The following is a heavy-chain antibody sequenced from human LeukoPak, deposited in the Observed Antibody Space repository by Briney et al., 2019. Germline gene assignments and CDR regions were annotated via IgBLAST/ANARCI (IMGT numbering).Heavy chain of an antibody. J-gene: IGHJ6*02. V-gene: IGHV3-48*03. Sequence: PSGGSLRLSCAASGFTFSSYEMNWVRQAPGKGLEWVSYISSSGSTIYYADSVKGRFTISRDNAKNSLYLQMNSLRAEDTAVYYCARDLYGDYSRKYYYGMDVWAKGPRSPSP. CDR3: ARDLYGDYSRKYYYGMDV. CDR2: ISSSGSTI. D-gene: IGHD4-17*01. CDR1: GFTFSSYE.